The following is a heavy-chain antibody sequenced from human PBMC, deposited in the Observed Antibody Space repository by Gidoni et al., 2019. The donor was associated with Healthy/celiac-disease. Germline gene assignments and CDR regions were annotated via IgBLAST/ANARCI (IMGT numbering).Heavy chain of an antibody. V-gene: IGHV4-34*01. CDR1: GGSFSGYY. CDR2: INHSGST. D-gene: IGHD3-3*01. Sequence: QVQLQQWGAGLLKPSETLSLTCAVYGGSFSGYYWSWIRQPPGKGLEWIGEINHSGSTNYNPSLKSRVTISVDTSKNQFSLKLSSVTAADTAVYYCASRRVRFLASGWFDPWGQGTLVTVSS. J-gene: IGHJ5*02. CDR3: ASRRVRFLASGWFDP.